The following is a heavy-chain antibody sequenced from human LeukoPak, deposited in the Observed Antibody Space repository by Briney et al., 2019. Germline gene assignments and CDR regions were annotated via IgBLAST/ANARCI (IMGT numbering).Heavy chain of an antibody. Sequence: GGSLRLSCAASGFTFSSYSMNWVRQAPGKGLEWVSYISSSSSTIYYADSVKGRFTISRDNAKNSLYLQMNSLRAEDTAVYYCARDRAAGIWGQGTMVTVSS. CDR1: GFTFSSYS. CDR3: ARDRAAGI. J-gene: IGHJ3*02. D-gene: IGHD6-25*01. V-gene: IGHV3-48*01. CDR2: ISSSSSTI.